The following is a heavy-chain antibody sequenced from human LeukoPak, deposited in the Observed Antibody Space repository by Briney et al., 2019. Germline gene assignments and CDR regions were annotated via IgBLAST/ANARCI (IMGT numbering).Heavy chain of an antibody. V-gene: IGHV1-69*05. D-gene: IGHD2-15*01. Sequence: RQAPGQGLEWMGGIIPIFGTANYAQKFQGRVTITTDESTSTAYMELSSLRSEDTAVYYCARSVVGGENWFDPWGQGTLVTVSS. CDR3: ARSVVGGENWFDP. J-gene: IGHJ5*02. CDR2: IIPIFGTA.